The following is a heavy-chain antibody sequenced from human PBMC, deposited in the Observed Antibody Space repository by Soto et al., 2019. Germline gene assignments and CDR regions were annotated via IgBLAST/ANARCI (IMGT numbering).Heavy chain of an antibody. V-gene: IGHV5-51*01. D-gene: IGHD3-22*01. CDR1: GYSFTSYW. CDR3: ARDQTDSGGYSDS. J-gene: IGHJ4*02. Sequence: XASLKISCKGCGYSFTSYWIGWVRQMPGKGLEWMGIIYPGDSDTRYSPSFQGRFTISRDNSKNTVYLQVSKLRAEDTAVYFCARDQTDSGGYSDSWGQGTLVTVSS. CDR2: IYPGDSDT.